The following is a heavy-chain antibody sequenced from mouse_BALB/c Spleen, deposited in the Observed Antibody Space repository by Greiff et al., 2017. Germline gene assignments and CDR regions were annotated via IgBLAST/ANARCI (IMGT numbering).Heavy chain of an antibody. J-gene: IGHJ3*01. CDR3: ARETGTSFAY. V-gene: IGHV5-4*02. D-gene: IGHD4-1*01. CDR2: ISDGGSYT. CDR1: GFTFSDYY. Sequence: EVQGVESGGGLVKPGGSLKLSCAASGFTFSDYYMYWVRQTPEKRLEWVATISDGGSYTYYPDSVKGRFTISRDNAKNNLYLQMSSLKSEDTAMYYCARETGTSFAYWGQGTLVTVSA.